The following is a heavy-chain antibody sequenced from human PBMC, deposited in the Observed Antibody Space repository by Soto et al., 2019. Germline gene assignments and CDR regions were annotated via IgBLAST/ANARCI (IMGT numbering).Heavy chain of an antibody. CDR3: ARGESVVGDY. D-gene: IGHD2-15*01. Sequence: ASVKVSCKASGYTFTSYAMHWVRQAPGQRLEWMGWINPGNGNTKCSQKFQDRVTITRDTSASTAYMELSSLRSEDTAAYYCARGESVVGDYWGQGTLVTVSS. CDR2: INPGNGNT. J-gene: IGHJ4*02. V-gene: IGHV1-3*01. CDR1: GYTFTSYA.